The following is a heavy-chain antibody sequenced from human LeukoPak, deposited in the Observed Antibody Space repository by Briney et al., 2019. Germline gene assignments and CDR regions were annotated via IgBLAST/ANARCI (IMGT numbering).Heavy chain of an antibody. D-gene: IGHD3-3*01. CDR2: IWYDGSNK. V-gene: IGHV3-33*08. J-gene: IGHJ4*02. Sequence: PGGSLRLSCAASGFAFNNYVMSWVRQAPGKGLEWVAVIWYDGSNKYYADSVKGRFTISRDNSKNTLYLQMNSLRVEDTAVYYCARGGPEWPLDYWGQGTLVTVST. CDR1: GFAFNNYV. CDR3: ARGGPEWPLDY.